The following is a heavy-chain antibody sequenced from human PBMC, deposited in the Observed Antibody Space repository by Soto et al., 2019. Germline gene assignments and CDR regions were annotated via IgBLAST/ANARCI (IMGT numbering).Heavy chain of an antibody. J-gene: IGHJ6*02. CDR3: AKDRDGAAAGPTKFYGMDV. D-gene: IGHD6-13*01. CDR2: ISGSGDST. Sequence: EVQLLESGGGLVQPGGSLRLSCAASGFTFSSYAMSWVRQAPGKRLEWVSVISGSGDSTYYADSVRGRFTISTDNSKNTLYLQMNSLRAEDTAVYYCAKDRDGAAAGPTKFYGMDVWGQGTTVTVSS. V-gene: IGHV3-23*01. CDR1: GFTFSSYA.